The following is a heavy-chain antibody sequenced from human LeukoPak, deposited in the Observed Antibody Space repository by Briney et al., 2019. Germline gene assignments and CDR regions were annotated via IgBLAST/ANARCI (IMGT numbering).Heavy chain of an antibody. CDR3: AKDHDNTDYYYYFDS. J-gene: IGHJ4*02. CDR2: ISETGRTT. CDR1: GSRFGAYA. D-gene: IGHD2-21*02. V-gene: IGHV3-23*01. Sequence: PGGSLRLSCAASGSRFGAYAMSWVRLAPGKGLEWVSGISETGRTTSYTDSVKGRFTISRDNSKNTLHLQMNRLRAEDTALYYCAKDHDNTDYYYYFDSWGQGTLVTVSS.